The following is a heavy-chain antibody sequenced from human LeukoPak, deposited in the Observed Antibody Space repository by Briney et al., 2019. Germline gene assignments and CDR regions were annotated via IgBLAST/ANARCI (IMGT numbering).Heavy chain of an antibody. V-gene: IGHV1-2*06. CDR1: GYTLTDYY. D-gene: IGHD2-8*01. CDR2: IIPNTGGT. CDR3: STEDKYCTSPNCGNY. Sequence: ASVKVSCKASGYTLTDYYMHWVRQAPGQGLEWKGLIIPNTGGTTYQQMFQGRVTMTRDTSISTFYMELRSLRSDDTAVYYCSTEDKYCTSPNCGNYWGQGTLVTVSS. J-gene: IGHJ4*02.